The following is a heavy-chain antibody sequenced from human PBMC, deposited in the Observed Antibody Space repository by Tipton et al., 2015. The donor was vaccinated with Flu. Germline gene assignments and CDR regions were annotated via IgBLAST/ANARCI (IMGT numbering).Heavy chain of an antibody. Sequence: GSLRLSCAASGFTFSTYWMHWVRQAPGKGLVWVSRISSDGGATNYADSMKGRFSISRDNAKNTLYLQMSSLRVEDTAVYYCAKADSSGFYYARRHSWGQGTLVTVSS. CDR2: ISSDGGAT. CDR1: GFTFSTYW. J-gene: IGHJ4*02. CDR3: AKADSSGFYYARRHS. V-gene: IGHV3-74*01. D-gene: IGHD3-22*01.